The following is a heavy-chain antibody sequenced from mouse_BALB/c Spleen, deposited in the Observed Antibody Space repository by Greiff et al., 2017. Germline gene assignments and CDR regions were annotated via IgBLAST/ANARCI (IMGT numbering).Heavy chain of an antibody. V-gene: IGHV5-9-3*01. D-gene: IGHD2-10*02. Sequence: EVKLMESGGGLVKPGGSLKLSCAASGFTFSSYAMSWVRQTPEKRLEWVATISSGGSYTYYPDSVKGRFTISRDNAKNTLYLQMSSLRSEDTAMYYCARHGYGNSDYYAMDYWGQGTSVTVSS. CDR1: GFTFSSYA. CDR3: ARHGYGNSDYYAMDY. J-gene: IGHJ4*01. CDR2: ISSGGSYT.